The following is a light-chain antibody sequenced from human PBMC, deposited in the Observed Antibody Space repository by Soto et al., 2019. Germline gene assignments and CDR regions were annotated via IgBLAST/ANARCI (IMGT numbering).Light chain of an antibody. CDR1: QSVSSY. Sequence: EIVLTQSPDTLSLSPGDRANLSCRASQSVSSYLAWYQQKPGQAPRLLIHDASNRATGIPAMFSGSGSGTDFTLTISSLEPEDFAVYYCQQRSKRPPITFRQGTRLEIK. V-gene: IGKV3-11*01. J-gene: IGKJ5*01. CDR3: QQRSKRPPIT. CDR2: DAS.